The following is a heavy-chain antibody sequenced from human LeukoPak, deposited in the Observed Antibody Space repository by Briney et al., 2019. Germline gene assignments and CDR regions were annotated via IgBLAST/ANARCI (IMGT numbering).Heavy chain of an antibody. Sequence: PGGSLRLSCAASGFTFSLYWMNWVRRAPGKGLEWVSAISGSGGSTYYADSVKGRFTISRDNSKNTLYLQMNSLRAEDTAVYYCAKARGQWANDYWGQGTLVTVSS. CDR3: AKARGQWANDY. J-gene: IGHJ4*02. D-gene: IGHD1-26*01. V-gene: IGHV3-23*01. CDR2: ISGSGGST. CDR1: GFTFSLYW.